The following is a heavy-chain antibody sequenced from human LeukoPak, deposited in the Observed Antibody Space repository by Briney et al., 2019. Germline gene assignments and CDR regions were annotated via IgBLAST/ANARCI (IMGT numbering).Heavy chain of an antibody. J-gene: IGHJ4*02. CDR3: ARDHGSGSYYPLRNPSDPDY. CDR2: IWYDGSNK. CDR1: GFTFSSYG. V-gene: IGHV3-33*01. Sequence: GGSLRLSCAASGFTFSSYGMHWVRQAPGKGLEWVAVIWYDGSNKYYADSVKGRFTISRDNSKNTLYLQMNSLRAEDTAVYYCARDHGSGSYYPLRNPSDPDYWGQGTLVTVSS. D-gene: IGHD3-10*01.